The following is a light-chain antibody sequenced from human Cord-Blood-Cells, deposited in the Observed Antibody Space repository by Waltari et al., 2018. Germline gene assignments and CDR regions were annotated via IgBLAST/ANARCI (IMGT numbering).Light chain of an antibody. V-gene: IGLV2-11*01. Sequence: QSALTQPPSVSGSPGQSVTISCTVTSSDVGGYNYVSWYQQHPGKAPKLMIYDVSKRPSGVPDRFSGSKSGNTASLTISGLQAEDEADYYCCSYAGSYTYVFGTGTKVTVL. CDR1: SSDVGGYNY. CDR3: CSYAGSYTYV. J-gene: IGLJ1*01. CDR2: DVS.